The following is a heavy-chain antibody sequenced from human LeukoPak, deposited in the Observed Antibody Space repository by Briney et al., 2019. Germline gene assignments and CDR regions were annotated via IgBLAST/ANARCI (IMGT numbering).Heavy chain of an antibody. D-gene: IGHD1-26*01. CDR3: ARAPSSYGSPYMDV. V-gene: IGHV4-4*07. CDR2: IYTSGST. Sequence: SETLSLTCTVSGGSISSYYWSWIRQPAGKGLEWIGRIYTSGSTNYNPSLKSRVTMSVDTSKNQFSLKLSSVTAADTAVYYCARAPSSYGSPYMDVWGKGPTVTVSS. J-gene: IGHJ6*03. CDR1: GGSISSYY.